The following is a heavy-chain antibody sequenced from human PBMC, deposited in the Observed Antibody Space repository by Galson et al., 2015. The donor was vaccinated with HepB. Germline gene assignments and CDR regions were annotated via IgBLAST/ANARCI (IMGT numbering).Heavy chain of an antibody. V-gene: IGHV3-30-3*01. J-gene: IGHJ4*02. CDR3: ARGQTLAGKMGYSGSYY. CDR2: ISYDGSNK. Sequence: SLRLSCAASGFTFSSYAMHWVRQAPGKGLEWVAVISYDGSNKYYADSVKGRFTISRDNSKNTLYLQMNSLRAEDTAVYYCARGQTLAGKMGYSGSYYWGQGTLVTVSS. D-gene: IGHD1-26*01. CDR1: GFTFSSYA.